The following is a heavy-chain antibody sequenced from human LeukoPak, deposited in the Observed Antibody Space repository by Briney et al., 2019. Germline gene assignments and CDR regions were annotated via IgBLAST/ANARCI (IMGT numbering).Heavy chain of an antibody. J-gene: IGHJ4*02. Sequence: KSSETLSLTCTVSGGSISSGSYYWSWIRQPAGKGLEWIGRIYTSGSTNYNPSLKSRVTISVDTSKNQFSLKLSSVTAADTAVYYCAREERAAAGLSTFDYWGQGTLVTVSS. D-gene: IGHD6-13*01. V-gene: IGHV4-61*02. CDR1: GGSISSGSYY. CDR2: IYTSGST. CDR3: AREERAAAGLSTFDY.